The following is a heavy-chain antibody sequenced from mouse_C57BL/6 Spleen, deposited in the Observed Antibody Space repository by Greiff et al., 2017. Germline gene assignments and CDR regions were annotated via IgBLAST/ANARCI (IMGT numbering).Heavy chain of an antibody. CDR2: IRNKANGYTT. D-gene: IGHD2-1*01. J-gene: IGHJ3*01. CDR1: GFTFTDYY. Sequence: EVQLMESGGGLVQPGGSLSLSCAASGFTFTDYYMSWVRQPPGKALEWLGFIRNKANGYTTEYSASVKGRFTISRDNSQSILYLQMNALRAEDSATYYCARLGYGNYVAYWGQGTLVTVSA. V-gene: IGHV7-3*01. CDR3: ARLGYGNYVAY.